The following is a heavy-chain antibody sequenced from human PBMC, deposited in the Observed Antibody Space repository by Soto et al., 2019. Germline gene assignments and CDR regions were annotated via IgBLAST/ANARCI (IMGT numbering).Heavy chain of an antibody. CDR2: IIPILGIA. D-gene: IGHD4-17*01. CDR1: GGTFSSYT. V-gene: IGHV1-69*04. Sequence: VSCKASGGTFSSYTISWVRQAPGQGLEWMGRIIPILGIANYAQKFQGRVTITADKSTSTACMELSSLRSEDTAVYYCARDWRDYGDYSSDYWGQGTLVTVSS. J-gene: IGHJ4*02. CDR3: ARDWRDYGDYSSDY.